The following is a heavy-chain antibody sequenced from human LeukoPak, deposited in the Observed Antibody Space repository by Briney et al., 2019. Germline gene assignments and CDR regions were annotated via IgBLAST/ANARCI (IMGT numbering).Heavy chain of an antibody. CDR1: GFTFTSYW. D-gene: IGHD5-18*01. V-gene: IGHV3-7*03. CDR2: IKQDGSEK. Sequence: GGSLRLSCTASGFTFTSYWMTWVRQAPGKGLEWVANIKQDGSEKYYVDSVRGRFTISRDNAKNSLYLQMNSLRAEDTALYYCAKDKSLGGYSYGSYDYWGQGTLVTVSS. CDR3: AKDKSLGGYSYGSYDY. J-gene: IGHJ4*02.